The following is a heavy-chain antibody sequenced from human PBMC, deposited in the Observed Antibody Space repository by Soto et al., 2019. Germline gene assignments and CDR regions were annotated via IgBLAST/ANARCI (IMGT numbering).Heavy chain of an antibody. J-gene: IGHJ4*02. D-gene: IGHD2-21*02. CDR1: GGTFSSYA. Sequence: GAPVKVSCKASGGTFSSYAISWVRQAPGQGLEWMGGIIPIFGTANYAQKFQGRVTITAGKSTSTAYMELSSLRSEDTAVYYCARGMDGGGDCYRDYWGQGTMGTVSS. CDR2: IIPIFGTA. CDR3: ARGMDGGGDCYRDY. V-gene: IGHV1-69*06.